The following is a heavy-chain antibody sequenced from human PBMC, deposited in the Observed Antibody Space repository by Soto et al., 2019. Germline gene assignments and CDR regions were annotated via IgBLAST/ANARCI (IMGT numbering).Heavy chain of an antibody. D-gene: IGHD2-15*01. CDR3: AQADIVLMGGAFDI. J-gene: IGHJ3*02. Sequence: QVQLVQSGAEVKKPGSSVKLSCKASGGTFIGNAVSWVRKAPGQGFGWMGGIIPIFGTVNYTQKFQDRVTITADESTSIAHMELSSLRSEDTAIYYCAQADIVLMGGAFDIWGQGTMVTVSS. CDR2: IIPIFGTV. V-gene: IGHV1-69*01. CDR1: GGTFIGNA.